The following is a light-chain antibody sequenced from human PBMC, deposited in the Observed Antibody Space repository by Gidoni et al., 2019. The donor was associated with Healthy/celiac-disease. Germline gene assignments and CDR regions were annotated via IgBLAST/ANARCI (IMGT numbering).Light chain of an antibody. J-gene: IGKJ4*01. CDR1: QDISNY. CDR2: DAS. V-gene: IGKV1-33*01. CDR3: QQYDNRPLT. Sequence: DIQMTQSPSPLSASLGDRVTITCPASQDISNYLDWYQQKPGNAPKLLIYDASNLETGIPSRFSGSGSGTEFTFTISSLQPEDIATYYCQQYDNRPLTFGGGTKVEIK.